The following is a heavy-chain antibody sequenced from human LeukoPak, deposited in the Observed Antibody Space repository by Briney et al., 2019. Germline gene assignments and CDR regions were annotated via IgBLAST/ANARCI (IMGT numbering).Heavy chain of an antibody. CDR1: GGSLSTGNSY. D-gene: IGHD2-15*01. Sequence: PSETLSLTCTVSGGSLSTGNSYWGWIRQPPGKGLEWIGEINHSGSTNYNPSLKSRVTISVDTSKNQFSLNLSSVTAADTAVYYCARESVVVAARPFDYWGQGTLVTVSS. CDR3: ARESVVVAARPFDY. V-gene: IGHV4-39*07. J-gene: IGHJ4*02. CDR2: INHSGST.